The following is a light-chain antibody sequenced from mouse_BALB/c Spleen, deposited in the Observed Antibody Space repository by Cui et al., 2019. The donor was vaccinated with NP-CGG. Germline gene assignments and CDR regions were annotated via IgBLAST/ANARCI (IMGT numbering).Light chain of an antibody. J-gene: IGLJ1*01. CDR3: AVWYNNHWV. Sequence: QAVVTQESAFPTPPGETVTLTCRASTGAVTTSNYANWVQEQTNNLFIDSIVGANNRHAGVPPGFFAALMGEKKALPITGAQTAEEAIFFCAVWYNNHWVFGGGTKLTVL. CDR2: GAN. V-gene: IGLV1*01. CDR1: TGAVTTSNY.